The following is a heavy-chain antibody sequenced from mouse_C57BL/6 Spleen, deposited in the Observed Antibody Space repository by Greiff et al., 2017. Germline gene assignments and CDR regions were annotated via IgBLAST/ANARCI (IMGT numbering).Heavy chain of an antibody. D-gene: IGHD1-1*01. Sequence: QVQLQQPGAELVKPGASVKLSCKASGYTFTSYWMQWVKQRPGQGLEWIGEIDPSDSYTNYNQKFKGKATLTVDTSSSPAYMQRSSLTSVNSAVYYCSRRYYYYYVGYFAVWGTGTTVTVSA. V-gene: IGHV1-50*01. J-gene: IGHJ1*03. CDR1: GYTFTSYW. CDR3: SRRYYYYYVGYFAV. CDR2: IDPSDSYT.